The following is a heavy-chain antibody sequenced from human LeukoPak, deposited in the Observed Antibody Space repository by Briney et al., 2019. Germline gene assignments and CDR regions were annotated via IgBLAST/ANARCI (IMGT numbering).Heavy chain of an antibody. V-gene: IGHV4-39*01. CDR1: GGSISSSSYY. CDR2: IYYSGST. J-gene: IGHJ5*02. Sequence: SETLSLTCTVSGGSISSSSYYWGWIRQPPGKGLEWIGSIYYSGSTYYNPSLKSRVTISVDTSKDQFSLKLSSVTAADMAVYYCARGWSPWGQGTLVTVSS. CDR3: ARGWSP. D-gene: IGHD2-15*01.